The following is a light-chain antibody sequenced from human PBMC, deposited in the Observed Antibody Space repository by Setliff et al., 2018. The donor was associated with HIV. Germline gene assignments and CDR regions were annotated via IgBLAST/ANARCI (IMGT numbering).Light chain of an antibody. V-gene: IGLV2-14*03. CDR3: SSYSTTSTPSV. J-gene: IGLJ1*01. CDR1: GNDVGAYNY. Sequence: QSVLTQPASVSGSPGQSIAISCTGTGNDVGAYNYVSWYQQRPGKVPKLIIYGVTNRPSGVSDRFSGSKSGDTASLTISGLQTEDEADYYCSSYSTTSTPSVFGTGTKVTVL. CDR2: GVT.